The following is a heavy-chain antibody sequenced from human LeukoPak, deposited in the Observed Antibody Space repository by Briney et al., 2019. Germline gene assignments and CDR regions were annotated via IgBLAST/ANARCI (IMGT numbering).Heavy chain of an antibody. CDR1: GLTFSSYT. CDR2: ITTISNYI. D-gene: IGHD2-21*01. V-gene: IGHV3-21*01. J-gene: IGHJ6*03. Sequence: GGSLRLSCAASGLTFSSYTMNWVRQAPGKGLEWVSSITTISNYIYYAGSVRGRFTISRDNAKNSLYLHMNSLRAEDTAVYYCAKGFLPAYCGGDCSAYYYYYYMDVWGKGTTVTVSS. CDR3: AKGFLPAYCGGDCSAYYYYYYMDV.